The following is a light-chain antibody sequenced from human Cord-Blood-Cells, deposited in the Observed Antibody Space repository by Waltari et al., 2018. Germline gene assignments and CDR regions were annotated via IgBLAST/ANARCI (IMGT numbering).Light chain of an antibody. CDR2: DVS. CDR3: CSYAGSYTFV. J-gene: IGLJ1*01. V-gene: IGLV2-11*01. CDR1: SSAVVCYNY. Sequence: QSALTQPRSVSGSPGQSVTLSCTGTSSAVVCYNYVSWYQQHPGKAPKLMISDVSKRPSGVPDRFSGSKSGNTASLTISGLQAEDEADYYCCSYAGSYTFVFGTGTKVTVL.